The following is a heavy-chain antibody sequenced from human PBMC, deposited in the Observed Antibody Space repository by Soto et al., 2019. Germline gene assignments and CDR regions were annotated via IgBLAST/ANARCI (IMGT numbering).Heavy chain of an antibody. J-gene: IGHJ3*02. CDR1: GGSISSGDYY. CDR3: ARGLLGCSGGSCYSSLAFDI. Sequence: SETLSLTCTVSGGSISSGDYYWSWIRQPPGKGLDWIGYIYYNRSTYYYNPSLKSRVTISVDTSKNQFSLKLSSVTAADTAVYYCARGLLGCSGGSCYSSLAFDIWGQGTMVTVSS. CDR2: IYYNRSTY. D-gene: IGHD2-15*01. V-gene: IGHV4-30-4*02.